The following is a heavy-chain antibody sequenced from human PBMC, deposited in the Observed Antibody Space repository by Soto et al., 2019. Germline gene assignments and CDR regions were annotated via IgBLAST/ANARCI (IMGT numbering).Heavy chain of an antibody. Sequence: TSETLSLTCAVYGGSFSGYYWSWIRQPPGKGLEWIGEINHSGSTKYNPSLKSRVSMSVDTSKNQFSLKLSSVTAADTAVYYCARDGSPDNYYDSSGYYYAWFDPWGQGTLVTVSS. D-gene: IGHD3-22*01. CDR3: ARDGSPDNYYDSSGYYYAWFDP. CDR2: INHSGST. V-gene: IGHV4-34*01. J-gene: IGHJ5*02. CDR1: GGSFSGYY.